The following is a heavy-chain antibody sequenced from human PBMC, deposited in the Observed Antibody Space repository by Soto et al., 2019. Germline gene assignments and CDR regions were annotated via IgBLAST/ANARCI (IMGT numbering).Heavy chain of an antibody. CDR3: ARAGDCSSTSCFTWTRPIDY. Sequence: ASETLSLTCTVSGGSISSGGYYWSWIRQHPGKGLEWIGYIYYSGSTYYNPSLKSRVTISVDTSKNQFSLKLSSVTAADTAVYYCARAGDCSSTSCFTWTRPIDYWGQGTLVTVSS. CDR1: GGSISSGGYY. J-gene: IGHJ4*02. V-gene: IGHV4-31*03. CDR2: IYYSGST. D-gene: IGHD2-2*01.